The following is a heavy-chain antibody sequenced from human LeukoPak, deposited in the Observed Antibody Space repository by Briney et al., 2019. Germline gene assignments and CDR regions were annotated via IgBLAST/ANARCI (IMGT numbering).Heavy chain of an antibody. CDR2: IWFDGSNK. CDR1: GFTFSDSG. CDR3: ARANDFWSGYYFSFDY. Sequence: GGSLRLSCAASGFTFSDSGIHWVRQAPGKGLEWVGNIWFDGSNKYYADSVKGRFTISRDNSKNTLYLEMNSLRVEDTAIYYCARANDFWSGYYFSFDYWGQGTLVTVSS. V-gene: IGHV3-33*01. J-gene: IGHJ4*02. D-gene: IGHD3-3*01.